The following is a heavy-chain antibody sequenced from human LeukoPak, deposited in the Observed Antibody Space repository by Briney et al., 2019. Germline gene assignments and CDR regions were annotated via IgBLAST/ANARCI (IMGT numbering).Heavy chain of an antibody. Sequence: GSSVKVSCKAFGGTFSSYAISWVRQAPGQGLEWMGGIIPIFGTADYAQKFQGRVTITADEFTNTAYMELSSLRSEDTAVYYCARDPSMVRGENTPYFDHWGQGTLVTVSS. CDR3: ARDPSMVRGENTPYFDH. V-gene: IGHV1-69*01. CDR2: IIPIFGTA. J-gene: IGHJ4*02. D-gene: IGHD3-10*01. CDR1: GGTFSSYA.